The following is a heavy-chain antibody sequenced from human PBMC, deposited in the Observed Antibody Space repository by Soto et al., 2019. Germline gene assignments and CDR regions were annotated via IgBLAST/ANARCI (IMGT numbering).Heavy chain of an antibody. CDR3: ARFNWYFDL. J-gene: IGHJ2*01. V-gene: IGHV4-39*07. Sequence: SETLSLTCSVSSASLSSSTYYWSWIRQPPGRGPEWIGSIYYSGNTNYNPSLKSRVSISVDTSKNQFSLKLSSVTAADTAVYYCARFNWYFDLWGRGTLVTVSS. CDR1: SASLSSSTYY. CDR2: IYYSGNT.